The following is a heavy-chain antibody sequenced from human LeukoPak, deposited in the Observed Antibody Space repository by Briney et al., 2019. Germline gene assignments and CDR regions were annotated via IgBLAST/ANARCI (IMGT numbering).Heavy chain of an antibody. CDR1: GFTFRSYT. CDR2: ITSSRSYI. D-gene: IGHD2-2*01. J-gene: IGHJ4*02. V-gene: IGHV3-21*01. CDR3: ARDHCSSTSCFPSGTNYFDS. Sequence: PGGSLRLSCAASGFTFRSYTMNWVRQAPGKGLEWVSSITSSRSYIYNEDSVKCRFTISRDNAKNSLYLQMNSLRAEDTAVYYCARDHCSSTSCFPSGTNYFDSWGQGTPVTVSS.